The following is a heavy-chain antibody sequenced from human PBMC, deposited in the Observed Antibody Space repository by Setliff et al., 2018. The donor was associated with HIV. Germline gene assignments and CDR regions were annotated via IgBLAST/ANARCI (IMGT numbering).Heavy chain of an antibody. CDR1: GFTFSSYA. CDR3: ARSVIGYYYYGMDV. Sequence: GGSLRLSCAASGFTFSSYAMHWVLQAPGKGLEWVAVISYDGSNKYYADSVKGRFTISRDNSKNTLYLQMNSLRAEDTAVYYCARSVIGYYYYGMDVWGQGTLVTVSS. D-gene: IGHD3-10*01. V-gene: IGHV3-30*01. J-gene: IGHJ6*02. CDR2: ISYDGSNK.